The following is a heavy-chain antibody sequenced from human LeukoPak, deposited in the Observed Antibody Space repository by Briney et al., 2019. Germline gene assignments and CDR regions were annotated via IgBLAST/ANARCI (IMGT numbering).Heavy chain of an antibody. J-gene: IGHJ4*02. D-gene: IGHD2-2*01. CDR1: GFTFRNNW. V-gene: IGHV3-74*01. CDR3: ARTVGYGVVPAAISAE. CDR2: INLDGTET. Sequence: PGGSLRLSCAASGFTFRNNWMHWVRQAPGKGLIWVSHINLDGTETTYADSVKGRFTISRDNAKNSLYLQMNSLRAEDTAVYYCARTVGYGVVPAAISAEWGQGTLVTVSS.